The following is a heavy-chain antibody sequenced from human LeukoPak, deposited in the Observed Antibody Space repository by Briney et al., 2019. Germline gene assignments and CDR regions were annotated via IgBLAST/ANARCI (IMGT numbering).Heavy chain of an antibody. CDR2: IKQDGSVR. J-gene: IGHJ4*02. D-gene: IGHD1-26*01. V-gene: IGHV3-7*03. Sequence: GGSLRLSCATSGFTFTNYWMNWVRQAPGKGLEWLTNIKQDGSVRHYVDSVKGRFTISRDNAKNSLYLQMNSLRAEDTAVYYCAKTLKKIVGATHYWGQGTLVTVSS. CDR1: GFTFTNYW. CDR3: AKTLKKIVGATHY.